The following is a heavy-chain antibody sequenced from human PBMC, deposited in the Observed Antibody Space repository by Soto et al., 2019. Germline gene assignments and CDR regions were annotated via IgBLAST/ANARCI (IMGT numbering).Heavy chain of an antibody. J-gene: IGHJ4*02. D-gene: IGHD3-10*01. CDR2: IWYDGSNK. V-gene: IGHV3-33*01. CDR1: GFTFSSYG. CDR3: ARVRASGSYYSPFDY. Sequence: PGGSLRLSCAASGFTFSSYGMHWVRQAPGKGLEWVAVIWYDGSNKYYADSVKGRFTISRDNSKNTLYLQMNSLRAEDTAVYYCARVRASGSYYSPFDYWGQGTLVTVYS.